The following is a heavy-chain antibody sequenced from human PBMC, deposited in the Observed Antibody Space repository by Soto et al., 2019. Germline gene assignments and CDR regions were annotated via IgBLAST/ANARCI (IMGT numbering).Heavy chain of an antibody. J-gene: IGHJ4*02. D-gene: IGHD6-25*01. CDR1: GVSIRSGGYY. CDR2: IYYNGSP. V-gene: IGHV4-31*03. Sequence: PSETLSLTCTGSGVSIRSGGYYWSWIRQHPGKGLEWIGYIYYNGSPYYNPSLKSRVTISVDPSKNRFSPDLNSVTAADTAVYYCARQNPYSSGSYYFDFWGQGALVTVSS. CDR3: ARQNPYSSGSYYFDF.